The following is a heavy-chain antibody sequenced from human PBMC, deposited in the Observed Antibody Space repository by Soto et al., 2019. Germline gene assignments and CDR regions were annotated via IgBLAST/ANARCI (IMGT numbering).Heavy chain of an antibody. Sequence: EVQLVESGGGLVKPGGSLRLSCAASGFTFSNAWMSWVRQAPGKGLEWVGRIKSKTDGGTTDYAAPVKGRFTISRDDSKNTLYLQMNSLKTEDTAVYYCTTQDILTGDLDYWGQGTLVTVSS. CDR3: TTQDILTGDLDY. CDR1: GFTFSNAW. CDR2: IKSKTDGGTT. J-gene: IGHJ4*02. D-gene: IGHD3-9*01. V-gene: IGHV3-15*01.